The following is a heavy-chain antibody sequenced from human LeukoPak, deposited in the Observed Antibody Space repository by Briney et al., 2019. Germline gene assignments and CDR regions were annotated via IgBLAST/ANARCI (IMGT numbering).Heavy chain of an antibody. D-gene: IGHD5-18*01. CDR1: GYSISSSNW. Sequence: PSDTLSLTCAVSGYSISSSNWWGWIRQPPGKGLEWIGYIYYSGSTYYNPSLKSRVTMSVDTSKNQFSLKLSSVTAVDTAVYYCARRGVTETRVYSYGDGDAFDIWGQGTMVTVSS. CDR2: IYYSGST. CDR3: ARRGVTETRVYSYGDGDAFDI. J-gene: IGHJ3*02. V-gene: IGHV4-28*01.